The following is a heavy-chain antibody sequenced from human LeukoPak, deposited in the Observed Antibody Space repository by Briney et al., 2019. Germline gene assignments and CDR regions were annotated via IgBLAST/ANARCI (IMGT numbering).Heavy chain of an antibody. V-gene: IGHV3-48*01. CDR3: AKDWVRYQLSSFDY. CDR2: ISSSSSTI. Sequence: PGGSLRLSCAASGFTFSSYSMNWVRQAPGKGLEWVSYISSSSSTIYYADSVKGRFTISRDNAKNSLYLQMNSLRAEDTAVYYCAKDWVRYQLSSFDYWGQGTLVTVSS. D-gene: IGHD2-2*01. J-gene: IGHJ4*02. CDR1: GFTFSSYS.